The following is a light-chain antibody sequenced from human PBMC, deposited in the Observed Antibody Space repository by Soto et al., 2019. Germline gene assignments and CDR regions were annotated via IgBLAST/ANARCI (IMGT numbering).Light chain of an antibody. CDR3: QQYGSSGT. J-gene: IGKJ1*01. Sequence: EIVLTQSPGTLSLSQGERATLSCRASQSVSNNYLAWYQQKPGQAPRLLIYGASNRATGMPDRFSGSGSGTDFTLTISRLEPEDFAVYYCQQYGSSGTFGQGSKVEIK. V-gene: IGKV3-20*01. CDR1: QSVSNNY. CDR2: GAS.